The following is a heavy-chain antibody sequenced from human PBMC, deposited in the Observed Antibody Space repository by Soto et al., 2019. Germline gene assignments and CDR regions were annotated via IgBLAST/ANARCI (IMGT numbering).Heavy chain of an antibody. D-gene: IGHD6-13*01. V-gene: IGHV3-9*01. J-gene: IGHJ1*01. CDR2: INWNSGSI. Sequence: GGSLRLSCAASGFTLGDYSMHWVRQVPGKGLEWVSGINWNSGSIGYGDSVKGRFAISRDNAKNSLHLQMNSLSAEDTAFYYCVKDESINWYSGHFRHWGQGTLVTVSS. CDR1: GFTLGDYS. CDR3: VKDESINWYSGHFRH.